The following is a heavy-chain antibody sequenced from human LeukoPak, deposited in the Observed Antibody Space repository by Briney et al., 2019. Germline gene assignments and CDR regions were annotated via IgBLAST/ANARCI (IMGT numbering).Heavy chain of an antibody. CDR1: GYTFSSYY. V-gene: IGHV1-46*01. CDR2: INPSGSNS. Sequence: ASVKVSYKASGYTFSSYYIHWVRQAPGQGLQWMGVINPSGSNSRYAEEFQGRVTMTRDTSTNTVNMELSSLRSDDTAVYYCSNPKSPYEGTGPHNWGQGTQVTVSS. CDR3: SNPKSPYEGTGPHN. J-gene: IGHJ4*02. D-gene: IGHD2-8*02.